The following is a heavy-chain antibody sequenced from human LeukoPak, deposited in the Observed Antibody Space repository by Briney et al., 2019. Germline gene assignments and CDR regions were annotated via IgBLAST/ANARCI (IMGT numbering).Heavy chain of an antibody. CDR1: GFTFSSYS. Sequence: GGSLRLSCAASGFTFSSYSMNWVRQAPGKGLEWVSSISSSSSYIYYADSVKGRFTISRDNAKNSLYLQMNCLRAEDTAVYYCAILEYSSSSGDYWGQGTLVTVSS. J-gene: IGHJ4*02. V-gene: IGHV3-21*01. CDR2: ISSSSSYI. D-gene: IGHD6-6*01. CDR3: AILEYSSSSGDY.